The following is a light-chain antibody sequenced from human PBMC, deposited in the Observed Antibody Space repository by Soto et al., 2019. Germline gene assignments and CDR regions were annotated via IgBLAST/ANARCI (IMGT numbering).Light chain of an antibody. CDR3: HQYGSSPRT. Sequence: EIVLTQSPGTLSLSPGERATLSCRASQRVSSSSLAWYQQKPGQAPRLLIYGVSTKAPGIPDRFRGSGSGTDFTLTITRLEPEDFAVYYCHQYGSSPRTFGQGTKVEIK. J-gene: IGKJ1*01. V-gene: IGKV3-20*01. CDR1: QRVSSSS. CDR2: GVS.